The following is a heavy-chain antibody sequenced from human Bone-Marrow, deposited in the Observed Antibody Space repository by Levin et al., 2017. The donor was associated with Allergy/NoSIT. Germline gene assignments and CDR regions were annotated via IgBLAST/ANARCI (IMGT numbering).Heavy chain of an antibody. D-gene: IGHD3-16*01. CDR2: IYPHDSDT. J-gene: IGHJ5*01. Sequence: GESLKISCKASGYRFTSCWIAWVRQMPGKGLECMGFIYPHDSDTRYSPSFQGQVTISADKSFNTAYLQWSSLKASDTAMYYCATQCFGSSFDSWGQGTLVTVSS. V-gene: IGHV5-51*01. CDR1: GYRFTSCW. CDR3: ATQCFGSSFDS.